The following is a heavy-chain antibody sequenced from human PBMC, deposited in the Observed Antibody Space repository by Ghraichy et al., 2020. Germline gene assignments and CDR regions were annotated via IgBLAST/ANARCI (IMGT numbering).Heavy chain of an antibody. CDR3: ARGHFALDV. J-gene: IGHJ6*02. CDR1: GDSITSHY. CDR2: FAHTGGV. V-gene: IGHV4-59*11. Sequence: SETLSLTCTVIGDSITSHYWTWIRRPPGKRLEWIGYFAHTGGVDYNPSLRSRVAISIDTSKKQVSLRLDSVTAADSAVYYCARGHFALDVWSQGTTVTVSS.